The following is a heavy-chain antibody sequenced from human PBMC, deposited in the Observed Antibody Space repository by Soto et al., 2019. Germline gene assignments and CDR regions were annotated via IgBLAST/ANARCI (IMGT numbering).Heavy chain of an antibody. CDR3: ASDGSTTGWYAGDY. CDR2: VHYSGST. V-gene: IGHV4-59*11. J-gene: IGHJ4*02. CDR1: GASISNHY. D-gene: IGHD6-19*01. Sequence: SETLSLTCIVSGASISNHYWSWIRQPPGKGLEWIGYVHYSGSTNFNPSLKNRVTVSVDTSKNQFSLKLASVTAADTAVYYCASDGSTTGWYAGDYWGQGTLVT.